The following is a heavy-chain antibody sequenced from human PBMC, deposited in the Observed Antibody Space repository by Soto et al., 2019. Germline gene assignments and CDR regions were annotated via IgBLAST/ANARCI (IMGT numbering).Heavy chain of an antibody. J-gene: IGHJ6*02. V-gene: IGHV4-4*07. CDR3: ARVASSYFGMDV. CDR1: GGAISSYY. CDR2: VFSSGST. Sequence: SETLSLTCSVPGGAISSYYWSWVRQPAGKGLEWIGRVFSSGSTNYNASLKSRVTMSIDTSKNEVSLTLRSVTAADTAVYYCARVASSYFGMDVWGPGTTVTVSS.